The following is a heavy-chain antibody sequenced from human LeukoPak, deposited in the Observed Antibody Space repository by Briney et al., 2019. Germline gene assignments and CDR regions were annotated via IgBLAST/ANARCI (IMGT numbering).Heavy chain of an antibody. J-gene: IGHJ3*02. V-gene: IGHV3-7*02. CDR1: GFSFSSYW. CDR2: INPDGSEK. Sequence: GGSLRLSCAASGFSFSSYWMSWVRQAPGEGLEWVANINPDGSEKDYVDSVKGRFTISRDNAKNSLYLQMNSLRAEDTAVYYCARGRRPDAFDSWGQGTRVTVSS. CDR3: ARGRRPDAFDS.